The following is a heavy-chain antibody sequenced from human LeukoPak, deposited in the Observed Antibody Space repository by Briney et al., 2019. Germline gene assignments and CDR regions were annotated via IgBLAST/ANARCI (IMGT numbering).Heavy chain of an antibody. CDR1: GYTFTSYG. Sequence: ASVKVSRKASGYTFTSYGISWVRQAPGQGLEWMGWISAYNGNTNYAQKLQGRVTMTTDTSTSTAYMELRSLRSDDTAVYYCAREQRYCSSTSCYSNWFDPWGQGTLVTVSS. V-gene: IGHV1-18*01. D-gene: IGHD2-2*01. CDR2: ISAYNGNT. J-gene: IGHJ5*02. CDR3: AREQRYCSSTSCYSNWFDP.